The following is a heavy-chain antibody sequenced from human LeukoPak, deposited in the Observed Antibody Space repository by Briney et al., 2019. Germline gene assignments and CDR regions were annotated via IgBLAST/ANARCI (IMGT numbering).Heavy chain of an antibody. CDR3: ARGELSVSHNLMDV. Sequence: VASVKVSCKASGYTFTGYYMHWVRQAPGQGLEWMGWINPNSGGTNYAQEFQGRVTMTRDTSISTAYIELSRLRSDDTAVYYCARGELSVSHNLMDVWGQGTTVTVSS. CDR2: INPNSGGT. J-gene: IGHJ6*02. D-gene: IGHD1-26*01. CDR1: GYTFTGYY. V-gene: IGHV1-2*02.